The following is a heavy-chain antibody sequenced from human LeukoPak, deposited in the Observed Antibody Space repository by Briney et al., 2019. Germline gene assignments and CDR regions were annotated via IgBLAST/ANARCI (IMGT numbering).Heavy chain of an antibody. V-gene: IGHV3-15*01. CDR3: TTDLSIGDY. D-gene: IGHD2/OR15-2a*01. CDR1: GFNLSKDW. J-gene: IGHJ4*02. CDR2: IKSKNDGRTR. Sequence: AGGSLRLSCAAWGFNLSKDWMSWVGQAAGKGGEWVGRIKSKNDGRTREYAAPEKSRFTISRDDSKNTLYLQMNSLKTEDTAVYYCTTDLSIGDYWGQGTLVTVSS.